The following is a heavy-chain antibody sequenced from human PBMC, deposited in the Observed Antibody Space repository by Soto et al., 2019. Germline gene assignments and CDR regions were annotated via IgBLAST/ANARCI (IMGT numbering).Heavy chain of an antibody. J-gene: IGHJ6*02. V-gene: IGHV4-59*08. CDR2: IYYSGST. D-gene: IGHD2-2*01. Sequence: SETLSLTCAVSGGSISSYCWSWIRQPPGKGLEWIGYIYYSGSTNYNPSLKSRVTISVDTSKNQFSLKLSSVTAADTAVYYCASSTMDVWGQRTTVTVSS. CDR1: GGSISSYC. CDR3: ASSTMDV.